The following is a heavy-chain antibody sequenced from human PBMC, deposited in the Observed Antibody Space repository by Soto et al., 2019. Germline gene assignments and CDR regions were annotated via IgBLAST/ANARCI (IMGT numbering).Heavy chain of an antibody. CDR2: IIPIFGTA. V-gene: IGHV1-69*13. Sequence: ASVKVSCKASGGTFSSYAISWVRQAPGQGLEWMGGIIPIFGTANYAQKFQGRVQITADESRGTAYMELSSLRSEDTAVYYCARGDIDYGDYSPTKLFDYWGQGTLVTVSS. J-gene: IGHJ4*02. CDR3: ARGDIDYGDYSPTKLFDY. CDR1: GGTFSSYA. D-gene: IGHD4-17*01.